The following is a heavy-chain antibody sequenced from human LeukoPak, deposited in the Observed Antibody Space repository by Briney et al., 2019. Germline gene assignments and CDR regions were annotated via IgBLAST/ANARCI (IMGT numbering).Heavy chain of an antibody. CDR2: ISSSSYI. CDR1: GFTFSSYS. J-gene: IGHJ4*02. Sequence: PGRSLRLSCAASGFTFSSYSMNWVRQAPGKGLEWVSSISSSSYIYYADSVKGRFTISRDNAKNSLYLQMNSLRAEDTAVYYCARGDDELELVDYWGQGTLVTVSS. CDR3: ARGDDELELVDY. V-gene: IGHV3-21*01. D-gene: IGHD1-7*01.